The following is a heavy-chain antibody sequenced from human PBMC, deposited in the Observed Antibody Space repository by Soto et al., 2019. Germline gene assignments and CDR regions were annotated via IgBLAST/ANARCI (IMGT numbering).Heavy chain of an antibody. V-gene: IGHV3-21*01. D-gene: IGHD2-2*02. CDR2: ISSRSDI. CDR3: AREYTAWPLAYGLDV. Sequence: LRLSCAASGFTYSINWVRQAPGKGLEWVSSISSRSDIYYADSVKGRFTISRDNAKNSVSLQMNSLRAEDTAVYYCAREYTAWPLAYGLDVWGQGTTVTVSS. CDR1: GFTYS. J-gene: IGHJ6*02.